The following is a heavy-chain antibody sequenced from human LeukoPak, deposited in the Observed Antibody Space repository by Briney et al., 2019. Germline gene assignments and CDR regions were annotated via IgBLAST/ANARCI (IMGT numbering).Heavy chain of an antibody. CDR2: ISSGSSAI. Sequence: GGSLRLSCAASGFTFSDYYMIWIRQAPGKGLEWVSIISSGSSAIFSADALKGRFTISRNDAKNLLYLDMNSLRAEDTAVYYCARGHTAVTRHFDFWGQGTLVTVSS. CDR3: ARGHTAVTRHFDF. CDR1: GFTFSDYY. J-gene: IGHJ4*02. D-gene: IGHD4-17*01. V-gene: IGHV3-11*04.